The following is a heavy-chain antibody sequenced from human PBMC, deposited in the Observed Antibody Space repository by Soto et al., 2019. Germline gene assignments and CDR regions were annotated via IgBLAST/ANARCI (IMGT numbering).Heavy chain of an antibody. CDR1: GYTFTNYG. D-gene: IGHD2-21*02. Sequence: QVRLVQSGAEVKKPGASVKVSCKASGYTFTNYGISWMRQAPGQGLEWMGWISTYNGNTKYAQKVQGSVTMTTDTAMSTAYMDLRSLRSDDTAVYYCARIWYCGGDCYSDGFDIWGQGTMVTVSS. V-gene: IGHV1-18*04. CDR2: ISTYNGNT. CDR3: ARIWYCGGDCYSDGFDI. J-gene: IGHJ3*02.